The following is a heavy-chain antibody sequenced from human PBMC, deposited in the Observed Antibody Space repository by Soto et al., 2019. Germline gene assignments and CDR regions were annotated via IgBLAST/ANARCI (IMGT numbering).Heavy chain of an antibody. CDR2: IYYSGNS. J-gene: IGHJ6*01. D-gene: IGHD3-16*01. CDR3: ASASLYGMDL. Sequence: SETLSLTCSVSGGSISSVYYYWSWFRQPPGKGLEWIGNIYYSGNSYYNPPLKNRIIISIDTSKNHFSLKVGSVTAAHAPFYYCASASLYGMDLWRQGTAVAVSS. CDR1: GGSISSVYYY. V-gene: IGHV4-30-4*01.